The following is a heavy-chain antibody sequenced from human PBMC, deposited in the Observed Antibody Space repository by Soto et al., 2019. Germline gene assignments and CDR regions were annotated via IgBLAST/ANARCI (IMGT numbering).Heavy chain of an antibody. D-gene: IGHD3-22*01. J-gene: IGHJ4*02. CDR2: VYSTEST. Sequence: QVQLQESGPGLVKPSQTLSLTCTVSGGSITSGSYYWPWIRQHPGKGLEWIGYVYSTESTNYNPSLKSRLTISVDMSASQFYLKLSSVTVADTAVYYCARSDSSGKTRYYFDHWGQGTLVTVSS. CDR3: ARSDSSGKTRYYFDH. CDR1: GGSITSGSYY. V-gene: IGHV4-31*03.